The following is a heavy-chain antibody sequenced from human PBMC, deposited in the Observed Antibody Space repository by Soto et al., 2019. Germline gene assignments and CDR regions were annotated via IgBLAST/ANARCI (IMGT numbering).Heavy chain of an antibody. J-gene: IGHJ3*02. Sequence: ASVKVSCKASGYTFTSYYMHWVRQAPGQGLEWMGIINPSGGSTSYAQKFQGRVTMTRDTSTSTVYMELSSLRSEDTAVYYCARDNVDILTGYSLGAFDIWGQGTMDIGSS. V-gene: IGHV1-46*01. D-gene: IGHD3-9*01. CDR3: ARDNVDILTGYSLGAFDI. CDR2: INPSGGST. CDR1: GYTFTSYY.